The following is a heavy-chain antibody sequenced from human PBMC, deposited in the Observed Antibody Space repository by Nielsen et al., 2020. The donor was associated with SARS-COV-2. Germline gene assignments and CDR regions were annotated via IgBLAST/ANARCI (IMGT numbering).Heavy chain of an antibody. V-gene: IGHV1-2*04. CDR3: ARENWNYVGWFDP. CDR2: INPNSGGT. J-gene: IGHJ5*02. Sequence: ASVKVSCKASGYTFTSYYMHWVRQAPGQGLEWMGWINPNSGGTNYAQKFQGWVTMTRDTSISTAYMELSRLRSDDTAVYYCARENWNYVGWFDPWGQGTLVTVSS. CDR1: GYTFTSYY. D-gene: IGHD1-7*01.